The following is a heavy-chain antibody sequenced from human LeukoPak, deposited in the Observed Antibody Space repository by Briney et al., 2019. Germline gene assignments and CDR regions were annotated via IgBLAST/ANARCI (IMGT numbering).Heavy chain of an antibody. J-gene: IGHJ4*02. CDR3: ARVLQEDDYDSSGYYY. CDR2: IYYSGST. Sequence: KPSETLSLTCTVSGGSISSSSYYWGWIRQPPGKGLEWIGSIYYSGSTYYNPSLKSRVTISVDTSKNQFSLKLSSVTAADTAVYYCARVLQEDDYDSSGYYYWGQGTLVTVSS. CDR1: GGSISSSSYY. V-gene: IGHV4-39*07. D-gene: IGHD3-22*01.